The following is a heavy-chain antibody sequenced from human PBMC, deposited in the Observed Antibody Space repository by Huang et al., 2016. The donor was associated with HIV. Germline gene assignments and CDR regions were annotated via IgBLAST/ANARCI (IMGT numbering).Heavy chain of an antibody. J-gene: IGHJ4*02. CDR3: ARSANKWFFDY. CDR2: IRYDGSRT. Sequence: QVQLVESGGGVVQPGGSLRLSCAASGFTFRKYDIHGVRQAPGKGLEWVAFIRYDGSRTYYGDAGKGRFTISRDNFKSTLGLQLNSLTAEDTAVYYCARSANKWFFDYWGQGTLVTVSS. CDR1: GFTFRKYD. D-gene: IGHD3-22*01. V-gene: IGHV3-30*02.